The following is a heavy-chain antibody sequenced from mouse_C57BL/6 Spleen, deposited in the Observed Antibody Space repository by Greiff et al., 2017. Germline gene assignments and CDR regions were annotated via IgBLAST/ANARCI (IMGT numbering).Heavy chain of an antibody. CDR3: ARDDGYRYYAMDY. Sequence: VQLQQSVAELVRPGASVKLSCTASGFNFKNTYMHWVKQRPEQGLEWIGRIDPANGNTKYAPKFQGKATITADTSSNTAYLQLSSLTSEDTAIYYCARDDGYRYYAMDYWGQGTSVTVSS. CDR1: GFNFKNTY. CDR2: IDPANGNT. D-gene: IGHD2-3*01. J-gene: IGHJ4*01. V-gene: IGHV14-3*01.